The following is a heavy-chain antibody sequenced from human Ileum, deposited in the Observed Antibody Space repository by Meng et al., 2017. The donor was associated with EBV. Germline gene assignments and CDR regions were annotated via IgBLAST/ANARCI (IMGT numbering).Heavy chain of an antibody. V-gene: IGHV4-4*02. CDR1: GGSISSSNW. J-gene: IGHJ4*02. D-gene: IGHD6-19*01. Sequence: QLQSKESGPGLVQPSGALSLTCAVSGGSISSSNWWSWVRQPPGKGLEWIGEIYHSGSTNYNPSLKSRVTISVDKSKNQFSLNLSSVTAADTAVYYCARVGQWLPIDYWGQGTLVTASS. CDR3: ARVGQWLPIDY. CDR2: IYHSGST.